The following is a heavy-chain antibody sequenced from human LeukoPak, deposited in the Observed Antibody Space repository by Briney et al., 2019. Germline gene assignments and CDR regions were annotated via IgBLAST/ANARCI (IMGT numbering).Heavy chain of an antibody. Sequence: ASVKVSCKVSGYTLTELSMRWVRQAPGKGLEWMGGFDPEDGETIYAQKFQGRVTMTEDTSTDTAYMELSSLRSEDTAVYYCATVDRNDRVMDVWGQGTTVTVSS. V-gene: IGHV1-24*01. CDR3: ATVDRNDRVMDV. CDR2: FDPEDGET. CDR1: GYTLTELS. J-gene: IGHJ6*02. D-gene: IGHD1-14*01.